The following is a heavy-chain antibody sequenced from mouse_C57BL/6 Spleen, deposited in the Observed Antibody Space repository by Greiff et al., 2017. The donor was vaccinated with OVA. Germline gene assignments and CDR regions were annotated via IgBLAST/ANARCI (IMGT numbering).Heavy chain of an antibody. Sequence: EVKLMESGGDLVKPGGSLKLSCAASGFTFSSYGMSWVRQTPDKRLEWVATISSGGSYTYYPDSVKGRFTISRDNAKNTLYLQMSSLKSEDTAMYYCARHDIVTSYYAMDYWGQGTSVTVSS. V-gene: IGHV5-6*01. CDR3: ARHDIVTSYYAMDY. CDR2: ISSGGSYT. D-gene: IGHD2-5*01. CDR1: GFTFSSYG. J-gene: IGHJ4*01.